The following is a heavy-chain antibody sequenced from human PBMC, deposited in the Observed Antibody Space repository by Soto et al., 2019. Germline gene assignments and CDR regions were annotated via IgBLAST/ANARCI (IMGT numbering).Heavy chain of an antibody. D-gene: IGHD2-21*01. CDR2: IKSKTDGGTT. J-gene: IGHJ4*02. CDR3: TTVVVASHY. Sequence: EVHLVESGGGLVKPGGSLRLSCAASGFTFTDAWMNWVRQAPGKGLEWVGRIKSKTDGGTTDYAAPVKGRFTISRDDSKNTVSLQMNSLQLAHSAVYTCTTVVVASHYWGQGTLVTVSS. V-gene: IGHV3-15*07. CDR1: GFTFTDAW.